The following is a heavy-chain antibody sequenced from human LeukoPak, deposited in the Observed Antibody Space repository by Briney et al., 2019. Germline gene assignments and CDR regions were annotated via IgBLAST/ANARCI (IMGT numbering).Heavy chain of an antibody. D-gene: IGHD1/OR15-1a*01. CDR3: AADPAGNTYYYYYMDV. J-gene: IGHJ6*03. CDR2: IVVGSGNT. V-gene: IGHV1-58*01. CDR1: GFTFTSSA. Sequence: ASVKVSCKASGFTFTSSAVQWVRQARGQRLEWIGWIVVGSGNTNYAQKFQERVTITRDMSTSTAYMELSSLRSEDTAVYHCAADPAGNTYYYYYMDVWGKGTTVTVSS.